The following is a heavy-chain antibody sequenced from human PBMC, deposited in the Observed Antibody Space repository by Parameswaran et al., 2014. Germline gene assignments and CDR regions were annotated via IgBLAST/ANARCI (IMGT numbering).Heavy chain of an antibody. V-gene: IGHV4-30-4*01. J-gene: IGHJ6*02. D-gene: IGHD3-22*01. CDR2: IHYSGST. CDR3: ARDRYFYDSSGYGYYYYYGMDV. Sequence: PGKGLEWIGHIHYSGSTYYNPSLKSRLTISVDTSKNQFSLKLSSVTAADTAVYYCARDRYFYDSSGYGYYYYYGMDVWGQGTTVTVSS.